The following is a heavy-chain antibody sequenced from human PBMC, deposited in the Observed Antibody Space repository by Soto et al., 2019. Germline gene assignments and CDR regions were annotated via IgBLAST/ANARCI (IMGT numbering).Heavy chain of an antibody. CDR3: ATSLTPSDAFDI. V-gene: IGHV4-61*01. CDR2: IYYSGST. Sequence: SETLSLTCTVSGGSVSSGSYYWSWIRQPPGKGLEWIGYIYYSGSTNYNPSLKSRVTISVDTSKNQFSLKLSSVTAADTAVYYCATSLTPSDAFDIWGQGTMVTV. J-gene: IGHJ3*02. CDR1: GGSVSSGSYY. D-gene: IGHD7-27*01.